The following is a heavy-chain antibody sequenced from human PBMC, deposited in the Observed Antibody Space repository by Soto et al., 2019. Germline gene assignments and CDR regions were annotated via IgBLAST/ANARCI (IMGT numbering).Heavy chain of an antibody. CDR3: AAQATGYSVPFDF. D-gene: IGHD3-22*01. Sequence: EVQLLESGGGLVQPGGSLRLSCAASGFSFSTCAVSWVRQAPGKGLEWVSSISASGDTTHYAESVRGRFTISRDNSRNTLHLQMSSLTAEDTAIYSWAAQATGYSVPFDFWGRGTLVTVSS. CDR2: ISASGDTT. V-gene: IGHV3-23*01. CDR1: GFSFSTCA. J-gene: IGHJ4*02.